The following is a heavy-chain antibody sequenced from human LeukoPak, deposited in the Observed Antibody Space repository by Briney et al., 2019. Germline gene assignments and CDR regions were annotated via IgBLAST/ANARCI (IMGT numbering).Heavy chain of an antibody. D-gene: IGHD3-22*01. Sequence: PGGSLRLSCAASGFTFSSYSMNWVRQAPGKGLEWVSSISSSSSYVYYADSVKGRFTISRDNAKNSLYLQMNSLRAEDTAVYYCARDLSDHDSSGYYHDYWGQGTLVTVSS. CDR1: GFTFSSYS. CDR2: ISSSSSYV. V-gene: IGHV3-21*01. J-gene: IGHJ4*02. CDR3: ARDLSDHDSSGYYHDY.